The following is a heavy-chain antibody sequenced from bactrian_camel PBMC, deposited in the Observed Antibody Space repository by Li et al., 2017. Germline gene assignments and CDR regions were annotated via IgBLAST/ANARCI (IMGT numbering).Heavy chain of an antibody. CDR3: GELGSGGY. CDR2: IIGGGTSS. J-gene: IGHJ6*01. Sequence: VQLVESGGGLVQPGGSLRLSCAASGFTSRDYVMTWVRQAPGKGLEWVSSIIGGGTSSYYADSVKGRFTISRDNAKKTVYLELSSLVTEDTATYYCGELGSGGYWGQGTQVTVS. V-gene: IGHV3S40*01. CDR1: GFTSRDYV.